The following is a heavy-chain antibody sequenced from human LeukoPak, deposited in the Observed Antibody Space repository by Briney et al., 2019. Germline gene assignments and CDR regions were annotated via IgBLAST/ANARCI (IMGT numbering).Heavy chain of an antibody. CDR1: GFIFSIYG. V-gene: IGHV3-30*02. CDR2: IRYDGSNK. J-gene: IGHJ6*02. Sequence: PGGSLRLSCAASGFIFSIYGMHWVRQAPGKGLEWVAFIRYDGSNKYYADSVKGRFSISRDNSKNTLYLQMNSLRVEDTAVYYCAKKKSGYDWGLLVYSYAMDVWGQGTTVIVSS. D-gene: IGHD5-12*01. CDR3: AKKKSGYDWGLLVYSYAMDV.